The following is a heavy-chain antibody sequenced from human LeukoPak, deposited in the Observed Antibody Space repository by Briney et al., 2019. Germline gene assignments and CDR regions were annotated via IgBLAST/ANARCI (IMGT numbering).Heavy chain of an antibody. V-gene: IGHV4-59*01. Sequence: SETLSLTCTVSGGSISSYYWSWIRQPPGKGLEWIGYIYCSGSTNYNPSLKSRVTISVDTSKNQFSLKLSSVTAADTAVYYCARELRYFDWPTQHYYYYGMDVWGQGTTVTVSS. D-gene: IGHD3-9*01. CDR2: IYCSGST. CDR1: GGSISSYY. J-gene: IGHJ6*02. CDR3: ARELRYFDWPTQHYYYYGMDV.